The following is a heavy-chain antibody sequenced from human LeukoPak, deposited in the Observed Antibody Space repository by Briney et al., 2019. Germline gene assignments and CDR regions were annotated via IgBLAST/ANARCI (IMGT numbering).Heavy chain of an antibody. J-gene: IGHJ4*02. Sequence: GGSLRLSCAASGFTFSSYSMNWVRQAPGKGLEWVSSISSSSSYIYYADSVKGRFTISRDNAKNSLYLRMNSLRAEDTAVYYCARDTAPMVITTYFDYWGQGTLVTVSS. CDR2: ISSSSSYI. V-gene: IGHV3-21*01. CDR3: ARDTAPMVITTYFDY. D-gene: IGHD3-22*01. CDR1: GFTFSSYS.